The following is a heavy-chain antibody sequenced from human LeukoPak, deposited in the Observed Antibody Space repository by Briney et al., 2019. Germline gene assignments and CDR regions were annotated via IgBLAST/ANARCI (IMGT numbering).Heavy chain of an antibody. D-gene: IGHD5-24*01. CDR1: GFIFNSYG. J-gene: IGHJ4*02. CDR2: IRYDGSNK. Sequence: GGSLRLSCAASGFIFNSYGMHWVRQAPGKGLEWVAFIRYDGSNKYYADSVKGRFTISRDNSKNTLYLQMNSLRAEDTAVYYCAKENPRDGYNRDSYYFDYWGQGTLVTVSS. V-gene: IGHV3-30*02. CDR3: AKENPRDGYNRDSYYFDY.